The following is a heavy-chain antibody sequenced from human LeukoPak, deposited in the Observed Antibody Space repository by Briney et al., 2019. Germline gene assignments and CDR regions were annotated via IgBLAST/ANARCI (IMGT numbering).Heavy chain of an antibody. CDR3: ANRPSDYGDYVSYYY. CDR1: GFSFISYG. V-gene: IGHV3-30*18. D-gene: IGHD4-17*01. CDR2: ISDDGRSK. J-gene: IGHJ4*02. Sequence: GGSLRLSCAASGFSFISYGMHWVRQAPGKGLEWVGVISDDGRSKDYADSVKGRFTISRDNSKDTLYLQMNSLRDEDTAVYYCANRPSDYGDYVSYYYWGQRTLVTVSS.